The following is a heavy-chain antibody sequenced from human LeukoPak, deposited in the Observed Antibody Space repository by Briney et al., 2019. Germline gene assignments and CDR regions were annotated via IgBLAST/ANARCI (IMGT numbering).Heavy chain of an antibody. CDR1: GYTFTNYA. D-gene: IGHD6-19*01. J-gene: IGHJ4*02. CDR2: ISAYNGNT. V-gene: IGHV1-18*01. Sequence: SVKVSCKASGYTFTNYAIGWVRQAPGQGLEWVGWISAYNGNTNYAQKFQGRVTMTTDSSTSTAYMELGSLTSDDTAAYYCARGGSGWSRDYWGQGTLVTVSS. CDR3: ARGGSGWSRDY.